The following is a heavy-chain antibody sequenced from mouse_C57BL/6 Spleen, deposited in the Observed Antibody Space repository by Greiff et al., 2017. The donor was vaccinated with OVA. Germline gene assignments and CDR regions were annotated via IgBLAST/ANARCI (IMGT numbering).Heavy chain of an antibody. CDR2: INPNNGGT. V-gene: IGHV1-18*01. CDR3: ARDLYRGFAY. J-gene: IGHJ3*01. CDR1: GYTFTDYN. Sequence: VQLKESGPELVKPGASVKIPCKASGYTFTDYNMDWVKQSHGKSLEWIGDINPNNGGTIYNQKFKGKATLTVDKSSSTAYMELRSLTSEDTAVYYCARDLYRGFAYWGQGTLVTVSA. D-gene: IGHD6-1*01.